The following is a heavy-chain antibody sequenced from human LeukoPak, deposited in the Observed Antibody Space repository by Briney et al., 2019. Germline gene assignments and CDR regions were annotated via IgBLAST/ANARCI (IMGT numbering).Heavy chain of an antibody. CDR3: ARGIAAAGLPWFYYMDV. CDR1: GGTFSSYA. D-gene: IGHD6-13*01. CDR2: IIPIFGTA. V-gene: IGHV1-69*06. Sequence: ASVKVSCKASGGTFSSYAISWVRQAPGQGLEWMGGIIPIFGTANYAQKFQGRVTITADKSTSTAYMELSSLRSEDTAVYYCARGIAAAGLPWFYYMDVWGKGTTVTVSS. J-gene: IGHJ6*03.